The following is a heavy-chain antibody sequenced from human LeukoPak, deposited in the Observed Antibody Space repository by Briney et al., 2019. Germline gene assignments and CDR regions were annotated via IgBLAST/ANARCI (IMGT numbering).Heavy chain of an antibody. CDR1: GGSISSYY. V-gene: IGHV4-59*01. J-gene: IGHJ4*02. Sequence: PSETLSLTCTDSGGSISSYYWSWIRQPPGKGLEWIGYIYYSGSTNYNPSLKSRVTISVDTSKNQFSLKLSSVTAADTAVYYCARESITMVRGVYSYYFDYWGQGTLVTVSS. CDR2: IYYSGST. CDR3: ARESITMVRGVYSYYFDY. D-gene: IGHD3-10*01.